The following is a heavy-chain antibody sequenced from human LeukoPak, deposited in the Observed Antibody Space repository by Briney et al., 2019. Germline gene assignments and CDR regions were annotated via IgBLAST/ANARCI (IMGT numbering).Heavy chain of an antibody. CDR2: IYHSGST. Sequence: SETLSLTCTVSGGSISSYYWSWIRQPPGKGLEWIGYIYHSGSTNYNPSLKSRVTISVDTSKNQFSLKLSSVTAADTAVYYCARSGIQLWAAVNYWGQGTLVTVSS. V-gene: IGHV4-59*01. J-gene: IGHJ4*02. CDR3: ARSGIQLWAAVNY. D-gene: IGHD5-18*01. CDR1: GGSISSYY.